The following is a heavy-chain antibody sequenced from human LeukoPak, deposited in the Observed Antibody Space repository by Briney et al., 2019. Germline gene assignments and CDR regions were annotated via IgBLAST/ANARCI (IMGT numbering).Heavy chain of an antibody. J-gene: IGHJ4*02. CDR3: ARLSIPNLYYFDF. D-gene: IGHD2-2*02. CDR2: INPNRCVT. Sequence: ASVKVSCKASGYTFTGYYMHWVRQAPGQGLEWMGWINPNRCVTYYAQKFQGRVTITRDTSISTAYVEVSRLRSDVSGLYYCARLSIPNLYYFDFWGQGTLVSVFS. V-gene: IGHV1-2*02. CDR1: GYTFTGYY.